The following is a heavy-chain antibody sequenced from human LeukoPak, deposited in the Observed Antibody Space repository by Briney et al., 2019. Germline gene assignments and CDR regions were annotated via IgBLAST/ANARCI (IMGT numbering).Heavy chain of an antibody. CDR3: ARDWLGKQWAPDAFDI. D-gene: IGHD1-26*01. J-gene: IGHJ3*02. CDR1: GYTFTGYY. V-gene: IGHV1-18*04. CDR2: ISPYNGNT. Sequence: ASVKVSCKASGYTFTGYYMHWVRQAPGQGLEWMGWISPYNGNTNYAQKLQGRVIMTTDTSTSTAYMELRSLRSDDTAVYYCARDWLGKQWAPDAFDICGQGTMVT.